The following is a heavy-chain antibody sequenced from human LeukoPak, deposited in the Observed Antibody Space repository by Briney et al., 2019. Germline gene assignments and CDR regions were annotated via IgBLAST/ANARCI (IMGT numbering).Heavy chain of an antibody. V-gene: IGHV3-21*01. CDR3: ARDLLVRGVMTYYMDV. CDR2: ISSSSSYI. D-gene: IGHD3-10*01. J-gene: IGHJ6*03. Sequence: GGSLRPSCAASGFTFSSYSMNWVRQAPGKGLEWVSSISSSSSYIYYADSVKGRFTISRDNAKNSLYLQMNSLRAEDTAVYYCARDLLVRGVMTYYMDVWGKGTTVTVS. CDR1: GFTFSSYS.